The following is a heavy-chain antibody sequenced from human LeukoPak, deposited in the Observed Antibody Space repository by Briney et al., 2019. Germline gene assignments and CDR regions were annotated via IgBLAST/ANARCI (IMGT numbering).Heavy chain of an antibody. D-gene: IGHD6-19*01. CDR3: VRLQQWLVFDY. V-gene: IGHV4-39*01. CDR1: GGSISSSSYC. J-gene: IGHJ4*02. Sequence: SETLSLTCTVSGGSISSSSYCWGWIRQPPGKGLEWIGSIYYSGSTYYNPSLKSRVTISVDTSKNQFSLKLSSVTAADTAVYYCVRLQQWLVFDYWGQGTLVTVSS. CDR2: IYYSGST.